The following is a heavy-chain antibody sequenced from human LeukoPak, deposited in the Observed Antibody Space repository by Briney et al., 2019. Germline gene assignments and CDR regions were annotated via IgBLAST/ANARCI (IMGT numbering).Heavy chain of an antibody. J-gene: IGHJ3*02. D-gene: IGHD5-18*01. V-gene: IGHV6-1*01. CDR2: TYYRSKWYN. CDR1: GDSISSDSS. Sequence: SQTLSLTCAIFGDSISSDSSWNWIRQSPSRGLEWLGRTYYRSKWYNDYVVSVKSRININPDTSKNQFSLQLNSVTPEDTAVYYCARGGQGDGYSADEAFDIWGQGTMVTVS. CDR3: ARGGQGDGYSADEAFDI.